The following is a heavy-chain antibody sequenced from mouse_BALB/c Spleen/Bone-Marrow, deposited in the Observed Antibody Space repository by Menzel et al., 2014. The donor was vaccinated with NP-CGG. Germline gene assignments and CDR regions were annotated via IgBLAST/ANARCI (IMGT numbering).Heavy chain of an antibody. D-gene: IGHD1-1*01. CDR1: GYTFTSYW. J-gene: IGHJ4*01. V-gene: IGHV1-87*01. CDR3: AREGYYYGSSIYYAMDY. CDR2: IYPGNGDT. Sequence: VQLQQSGAELARPGASVKLSCKASGYTFTSYWMQWVKQRPGQGLEWIGAIYPGNGDTRYTQKFKGKATLTADKSPSSAYMQFSSLASEDSAVYYCAREGYYYGSSIYYAMDYWGQGTSVTVSS.